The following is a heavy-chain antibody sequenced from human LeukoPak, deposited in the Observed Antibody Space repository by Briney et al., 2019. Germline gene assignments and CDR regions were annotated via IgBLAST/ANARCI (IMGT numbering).Heavy chain of an antibody. Sequence: ASVTVSCKASGYTFTGYYIHWVRQAPGQGLEWMGRINPNSGGTNYVQKFQGRVTMTRDTSISTAYMELSRLTSDDTAVYYCAREWSYGDYYDYWGQGTLVTVSS. J-gene: IGHJ4*02. CDR2: INPNSGGT. D-gene: IGHD4-17*01. CDR1: GYTFTGYY. CDR3: AREWSYGDYYDY. V-gene: IGHV1-2*06.